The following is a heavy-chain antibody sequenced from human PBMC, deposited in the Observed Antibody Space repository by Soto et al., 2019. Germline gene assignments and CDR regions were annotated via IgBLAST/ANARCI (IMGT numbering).Heavy chain of an antibody. CDR2: INPNSGGT. CDR3: ARFSIAARPHSSSLGNVSYYYYDMDV. CDR1: GYTFTGYY. Sequence: ASVKVSCKASGYTFTGYYMHWVRQAPGQGLEWMGWINPNSGGTNYAQKFQGWVTMTRDTSISTAYMELSRLRSDDTAVYYCARFSIAARPHSSSLGNVSYYYYDMDVWGQGTTVTVSS. D-gene: IGHD6-6*01. V-gene: IGHV1-2*04. J-gene: IGHJ6*02.